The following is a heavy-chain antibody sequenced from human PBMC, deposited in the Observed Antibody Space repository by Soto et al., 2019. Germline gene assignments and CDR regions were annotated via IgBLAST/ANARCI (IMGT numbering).Heavy chain of an antibody. CDR3: ARRGDYYYYYAMDV. Sequence: GASVKVACKASGYTLSDFYIHWVRQAPGQGLEWMGWINPNNGGTNYAQKFKGRVTMTRDTSITTAYMELSSLTSDDTAVYYCARRGDYYYYYAMDVWGQGTTVTVSS. CDR1: GYTLSDFY. V-gene: IGHV1-2*02. CDR2: INPNNGGT. D-gene: IGHD3-10*01. J-gene: IGHJ6*02.